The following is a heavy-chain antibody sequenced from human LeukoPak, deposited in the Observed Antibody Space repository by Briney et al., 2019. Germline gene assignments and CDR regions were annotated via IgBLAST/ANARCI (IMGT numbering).Heavy chain of an antibody. Sequence: GGSLRLSCAASGFTFSSYAMSWVRQAPGKGLEWVSAISGSGGSTYYADSVKGRFTISRDNSKNTLYLQMNSLRAEDTAVYCCATKSIAARLGYYYYMDVWGKGTTVTVSS. V-gene: IGHV3-23*01. CDR3: ATKSIAARLGYYYYMDV. CDR1: GFTFSSYA. D-gene: IGHD6-6*01. J-gene: IGHJ6*03. CDR2: ISGSGGST.